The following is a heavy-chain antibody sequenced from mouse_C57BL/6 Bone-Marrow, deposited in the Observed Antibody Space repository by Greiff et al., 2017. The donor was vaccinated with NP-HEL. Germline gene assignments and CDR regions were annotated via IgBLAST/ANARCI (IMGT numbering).Heavy chain of an antibody. J-gene: IGHJ4*01. D-gene: IGHD2-1*01. CDR1: GYTFTSYW. CDR2: IHPNSGST. Sequence: VQLHQPGAELVKPGASVKLSCKASGYTFTSYWMHWVKQRPGQGLEWIGMIHPNSGSTNYNEKFKSKATLTVDKSSSTAYMQLSSLTSEDSAVYYCARFYYGNSWYAMDYWGQGTSVTVSS. V-gene: IGHV1-64*01. CDR3: ARFYYGNSWYAMDY.